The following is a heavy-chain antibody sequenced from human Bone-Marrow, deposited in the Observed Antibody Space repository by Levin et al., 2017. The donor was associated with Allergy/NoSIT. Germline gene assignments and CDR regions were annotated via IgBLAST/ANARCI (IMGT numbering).Heavy chain of an antibody. V-gene: IGHV4-34*01. D-gene: IGHD2-15*01. Sequence: PSETLSLTCAVYGGSFSGYYWSWIRQSPGKGLEWLGDIYHSGQTIYSPSLKTRVTISVDASKNQFSLRLTSVTAADTAMYYCARGGGKRRSCGGGTCYDFVYWGQGSLVTVSP. CDR1: GGSFSGYY. CDR2: IYHSGQT. J-gene: IGHJ4*02. CDR3: ARGGGKRRSCGGGTCYDFVY.